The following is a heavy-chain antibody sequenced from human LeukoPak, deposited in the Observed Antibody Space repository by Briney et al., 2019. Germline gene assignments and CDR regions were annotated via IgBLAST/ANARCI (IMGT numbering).Heavy chain of an antibody. Sequence: GGSLRLSCAASGFTFNGYAMNWVRQAPGKGLEWVAAISGSGGGKYYADSVKGRFTISRDNSKNTLYLQMPSLRAEDTAVYYCARDNSGYAEFDFWGQGTLVTVSS. J-gene: IGHJ4*02. CDR2: ISGSGGGK. D-gene: IGHD3-22*01. V-gene: IGHV3-23*01. CDR3: ARDNSGYAEFDF. CDR1: GFTFNGYA.